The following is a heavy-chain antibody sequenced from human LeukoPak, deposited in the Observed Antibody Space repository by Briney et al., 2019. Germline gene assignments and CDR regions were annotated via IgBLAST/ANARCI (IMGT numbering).Heavy chain of an antibody. V-gene: IGHV1-18*01. J-gene: IGHJ5*02. Sequence: ASVKVSCKASGGTFSSYAISWVRQAPGQGLEWMGWISAYNGNTNYAQKLQGRVTMTTDTSTSTAYMELRSLRSDDTAVYYCARVNGYNLDPWGQGTLVTVSS. CDR3: ARVNGYNLDP. D-gene: IGHD5-24*01. CDR2: ISAYNGNT. CDR1: GGTFSSYA.